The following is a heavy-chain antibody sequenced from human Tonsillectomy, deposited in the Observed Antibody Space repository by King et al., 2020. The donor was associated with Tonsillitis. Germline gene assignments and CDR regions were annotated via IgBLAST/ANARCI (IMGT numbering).Heavy chain of an antibody. Sequence: VQLQESGPGLVKPSETLSLTCTVSGGAISSYYWSWIRQPPGKGLEWSGYIYYSGSTNYNPPPKSRVTISVDTSKNQFSPKLSSGTAADTAVYYCARGKSGSADWGQGTLVTVSS. V-gene: IGHV4-59*01. D-gene: IGHD5-12*01. J-gene: IGHJ4*02. CDR2: IYYSGST. CDR3: ARGKSGSAD. CDR1: GGAISSYY.